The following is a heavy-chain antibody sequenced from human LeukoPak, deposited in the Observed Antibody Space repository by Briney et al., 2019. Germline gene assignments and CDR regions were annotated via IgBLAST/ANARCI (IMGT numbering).Heavy chain of an antibody. J-gene: IGHJ6*02. D-gene: IGHD1-26*01. Sequence: GRSLRLSCAASGFTFSSYGMHWVRQAPGKGLEWVAVIWYDGSNKYYADSVKGRFTISRDNSKNTPYLRMNSLRAEDTAVYYCARDRIVGARYYFYGMDVWGQGTTVTVSS. CDR3: ARDRIVGARYYFYGMDV. CDR1: GFTFSSYG. V-gene: IGHV3-33*01. CDR2: IWYDGSNK.